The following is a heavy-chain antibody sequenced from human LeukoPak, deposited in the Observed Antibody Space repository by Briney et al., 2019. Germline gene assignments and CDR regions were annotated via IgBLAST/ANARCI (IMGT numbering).Heavy chain of an antibody. CDR1: GYTFTSYD. D-gene: IGHD3-22*01. CDR2: MNPNSGNT. V-gene: IGHV1-8*03. Sequence: ASVKVSCKASGYTFTSYDINWVRQATGQGLERMGWMNPNSGNTGYAQKFQGRVTITRNTSISTAYMELSSLRPEDTAVYYCARVSWYYDSSGYSYDAFDIWGQGTMVTVPS. J-gene: IGHJ3*02. CDR3: ARVSWYYDSSGYSYDAFDI.